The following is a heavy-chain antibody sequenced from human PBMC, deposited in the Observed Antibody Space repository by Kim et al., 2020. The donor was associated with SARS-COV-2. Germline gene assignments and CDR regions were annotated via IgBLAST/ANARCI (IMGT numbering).Heavy chain of an antibody. D-gene: IGHD6-19*01. CDR2: GSKN. V-gene: IGHV3-30*01. Sequence: GSKNYYVDSVKGRFTISRDNSKNTLYLQMNSLRAEDTAVYYCATAVAGRGYWGQGTLVTVSS. J-gene: IGHJ4*02. CDR3: ATAVAGRGY.